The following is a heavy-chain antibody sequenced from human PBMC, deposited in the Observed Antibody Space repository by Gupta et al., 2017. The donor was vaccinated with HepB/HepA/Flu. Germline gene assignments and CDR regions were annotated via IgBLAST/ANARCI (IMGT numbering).Heavy chain of an antibody. CDR1: SFTFSTYW. V-gene: IGHV3-7*01. Sequence: VQVVASGGYLVQPAGSLRLSCASSSFTFSTYWMTWFRQAPGKGLEWVANIKHDGIDKNYGDAVKGRFTISRENAKNSVYLQMNSVGAEDTAVYYCASMPKTYYYYMAVGGKGTTVTVSS. CDR2: IKHDGIDK. CDR3: ASMPKTYYYYMAV. J-gene: IGHJ6*03. D-gene: IGHD2-2*01.